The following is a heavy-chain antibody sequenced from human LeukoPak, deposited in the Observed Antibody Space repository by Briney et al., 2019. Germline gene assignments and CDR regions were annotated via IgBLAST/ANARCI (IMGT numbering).Heavy chain of an antibody. Sequence: HAGGSLRLSCAASGFSFNSYAFHWVRQAPGKGLEWVAVKSYDGSNKYYADSVKGRFTISRDNSKNTLYLQMNSLRAEDTAVYYCAKASSSWYRYVYWGQGTLVTVSS. CDR3: AKASSSWYRYVY. CDR2: KSYDGSNK. CDR1: GFSFNSYA. V-gene: IGHV3-30-3*01. D-gene: IGHD6-13*01. J-gene: IGHJ4*02.